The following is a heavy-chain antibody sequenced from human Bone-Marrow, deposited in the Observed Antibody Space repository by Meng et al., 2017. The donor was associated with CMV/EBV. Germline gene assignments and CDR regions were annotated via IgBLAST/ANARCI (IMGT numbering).Heavy chain of an antibody. CDR2: IKQDGSEK. J-gene: IGHJ4*02. D-gene: IGHD2-21*01. CDR3: AKAAVGMSGDY. V-gene: IGHV3-7*01. CDR1: GFTFSSYW. Sequence: GESLKISCAASGFTFSSYWMSWVRQAPGKGLEWVANIKQDGSEKYYVDSVKGRFTISRDNAKNSLYLQMNSLRAEDTAAYYCAKAAVGMSGDYWGQGTLVTVSS.